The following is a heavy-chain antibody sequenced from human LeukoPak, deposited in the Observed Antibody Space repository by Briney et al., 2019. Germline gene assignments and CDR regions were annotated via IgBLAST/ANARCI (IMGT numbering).Heavy chain of an antibody. CDR1: GFPFSSYS. V-gene: IGHV3-7*01. Sequence: PGGSLRLSCAASGFPFSSYSMTWVRQAPGKGLEWVANIKPDGTTKLYVDSVKGRFTISRDNALNSLYLQMNSLRAEDTAVYYCARDQYYDSSGYYAYWGQGTLVTVSS. D-gene: IGHD3-22*01. CDR3: ARDQYYDSSGYYAY. J-gene: IGHJ4*02. CDR2: IKPDGTTK.